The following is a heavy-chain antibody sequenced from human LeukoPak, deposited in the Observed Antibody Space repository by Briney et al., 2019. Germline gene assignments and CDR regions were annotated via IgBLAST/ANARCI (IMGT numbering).Heavy chain of an antibody. V-gene: IGHV3-23*01. CDR1: GFTFSSYA. J-gene: IGHJ4*02. CDR3: ARDLDSSGWYGPFDY. Sequence: GGSLRLSCAASGFTFSSYAMSWVRQAPGKGLEWVSAISGSGGSTYYADSVKGRFTISRGNSKNTLYLQMNSLRAEDTAVYYCARDLDSSGWYGPFDYWGQGTLVTVSS. CDR2: ISGSGGST. D-gene: IGHD6-19*01.